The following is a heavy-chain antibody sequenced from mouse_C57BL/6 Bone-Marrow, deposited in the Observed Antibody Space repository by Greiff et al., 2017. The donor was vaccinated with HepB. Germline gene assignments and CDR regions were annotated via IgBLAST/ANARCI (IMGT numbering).Heavy chain of an antibody. J-gene: IGHJ2*01. CDR1: GYTFTSYW. Sequence: VQLQQPGAELVKPGASVKMSCKASGYTFTSYWITWVKQRPGQGLEWIGDIYPGSGSTNYNEKFKSKATLTVDTSSSTAYMQLSSLTSEDSAVYYCARGETTVYYFDYWGQGTTLTVSS. CDR2: IYPGSGST. D-gene: IGHD1-1*01. V-gene: IGHV1-55*01. CDR3: ARGETTVYYFDY.